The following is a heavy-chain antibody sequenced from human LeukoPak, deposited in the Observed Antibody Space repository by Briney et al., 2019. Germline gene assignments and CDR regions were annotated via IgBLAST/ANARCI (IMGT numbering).Heavy chain of an antibody. D-gene: IGHD5-24*01. J-gene: IGHJ4*02. Sequence: SETLSLTCSVSGGSISSRSHYWGWIRQTPGKGLEWIGSIFYSGSTNYNPSLKSRVTISVDTSKNQFSLELYSVTAADTAVYYCARARWLQYKYYFDYWGQGTLVTVSS. V-gene: IGHV4-39*07. CDR2: IFYSGST. CDR3: ARARWLQYKYYFDY. CDR1: GGSISSRSHY.